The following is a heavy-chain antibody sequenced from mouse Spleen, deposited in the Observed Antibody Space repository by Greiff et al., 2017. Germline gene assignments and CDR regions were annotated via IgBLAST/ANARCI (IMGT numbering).Heavy chain of an antibody. CDR2: IDPENGDT. V-gene: IGHV14-4*01. CDR3: TTGRGFAY. J-gene: IGHJ3*01. Sequence: EVQLQQSGAELVRPGASVKLSCTASGFNIKDDYMHWVKQRPEQGLEWIGWIDPENGDTEYASKFQGKATITADTSSNTAYLQLSSLTSEDTAVYYCTTGRGFAYWGQGTLGTVSA. CDR1: GFNIKDDY.